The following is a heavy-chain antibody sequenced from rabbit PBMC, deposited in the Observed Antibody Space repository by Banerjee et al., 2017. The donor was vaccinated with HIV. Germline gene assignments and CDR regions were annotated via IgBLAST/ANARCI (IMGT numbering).Heavy chain of an antibody. CDR2: INTSRGNT. V-gene: IGHV1S45*01. CDR3: SRYLAGVIGWNFNL. Sequence: QEQLEESGGGLVKPEGSLTITCTASGFSFSNNYVMCWVHQAPGKGLEWIACINTSRGNTVDASWAKGRFTISKTPATTVTLQMTSLTAADTATYFCSRYLAGVIGWNFNLRGPRPLVTVS. CDR1: GFSFSNNYV. D-gene: IGHD4-2*01. J-gene: IGHJ4*01.